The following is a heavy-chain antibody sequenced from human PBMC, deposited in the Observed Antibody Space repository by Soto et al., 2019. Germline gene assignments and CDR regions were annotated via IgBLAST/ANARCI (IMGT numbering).Heavy chain of an antibody. Sequence: EVQLLESGGGLVQPGGSLRLSCAASGFRFNAYAMNWVRQAPGKGLEWVSGITNSGGSTYYADSVKGRFTISRDNSRNKLYLQMGSLRAEDTAIYYCAKVTRAIYCGGDCSYWYFDLWGRGTQVTVSS. CDR2: ITNSGGST. CDR3: AKVTRAIYCGGDCSYWYFDL. J-gene: IGHJ2*01. V-gene: IGHV3-23*01. CDR1: GFRFNAYA. D-gene: IGHD2-21*02.